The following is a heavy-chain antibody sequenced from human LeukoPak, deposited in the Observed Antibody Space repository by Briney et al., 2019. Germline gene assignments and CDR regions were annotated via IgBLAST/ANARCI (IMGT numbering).Heavy chain of an antibody. CDR2: INQDRSEA. Sequence: PGGSLRLSCAASGFTFGSYWMDWVRQSSDQGLEWVANINQDRSEAYYLGSVKGRFTISRDNAKNALFLQMNSLRAEDTAVYYCTRSLDYWGQGTLVTVSS. J-gene: IGHJ4*02. CDR1: GFTFGSYW. CDR3: TRSLDY. V-gene: IGHV3-7*01.